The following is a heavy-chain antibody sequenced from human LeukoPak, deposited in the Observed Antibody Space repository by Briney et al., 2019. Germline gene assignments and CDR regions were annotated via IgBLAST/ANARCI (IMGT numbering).Heavy chain of an antibody. V-gene: IGHV3-64*02. CDR2: ITSDSGHT. D-gene: IGHD6-19*01. Sequence: PGGSLRLSCAASGFTFDTYPMHWVRQAPGKGLEFFSSITSDSGHTFYADSVKGRFTISRDNSKNTLYLQMGSLRPDDMGVYYCARDRTSGWSFDFWGQGTLVTVSS. CDR3: ARDRTSGWSFDF. CDR1: GFTFDTYP. J-gene: IGHJ4*02.